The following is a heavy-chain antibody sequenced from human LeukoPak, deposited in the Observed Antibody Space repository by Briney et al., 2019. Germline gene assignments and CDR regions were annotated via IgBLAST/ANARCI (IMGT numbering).Heavy chain of an antibody. CDR2: ISGSGGST. CDR1: GFTFSSYG. D-gene: IGHD2-8*01. Sequence: PGGTLRLSCAASGFTFSSYGMSWVRQAPGKGLEWVSAISGSGGSTYYADSVKGRFTISRDNSKNTLYLQMNSLRAEDTAVYYCAKRLRARARIAVGVYGDMDVWGKGTTVTISS. CDR3: AKRLRARARIAVGVYGDMDV. J-gene: IGHJ6*03. V-gene: IGHV3-23*01.